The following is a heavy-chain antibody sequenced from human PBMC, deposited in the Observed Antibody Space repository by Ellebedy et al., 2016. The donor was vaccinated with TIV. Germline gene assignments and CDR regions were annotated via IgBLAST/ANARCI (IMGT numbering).Heavy chain of an antibody. Sequence: GESLKISCAASEFTFSIYSMTWVRQAPGKGLKWVSSINNYGVITYYADSVRGRFTISRDNSKNTLFLQMNSLRAEDTAVYFCAKGFWREGSESNDAFDIWGQGTMVTVSS. CDR3: AKGFWREGSESNDAFDI. CDR2: INNYGVIT. CDR1: EFTFSIYS. V-gene: IGHV3-23*01. J-gene: IGHJ3*02. D-gene: IGHD1-1*01.